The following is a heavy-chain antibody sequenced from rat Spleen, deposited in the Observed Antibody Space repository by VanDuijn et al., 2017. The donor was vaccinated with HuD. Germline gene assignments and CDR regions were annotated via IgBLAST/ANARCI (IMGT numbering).Heavy chain of an antibody. D-gene: IGHD1-10*01. CDR3: ARATTLYYFDY. CDR2: ISYDGTAA. CDR1: GFTFSIYG. J-gene: IGHJ2*01. Sequence: EVQLVDHGGGLVQPGRSLKLSCAPSGFTFSIYGLAWVRQAPTKGLEWVASISYDGTAAYYRDSVKGRFTLSRDNAKSTLYLQMDSLRSEDTATYYCARATTLYYFDYWGQGVMVTVSS. V-gene: IGHV5-29*01.